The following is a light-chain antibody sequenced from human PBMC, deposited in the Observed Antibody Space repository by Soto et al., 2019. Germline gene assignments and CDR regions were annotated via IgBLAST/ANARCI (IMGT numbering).Light chain of an antibody. CDR1: SSDIGVYNY. V-gene: IGLV2-14*01. Sequence: QSALTQPASVSGSPRQSITFSCTGTSSDIGVYNYVSWYQQHPGKAPKLMIYEVNNRPSGVSNRFSGSKSGNTASLTISGLQAEDEADYYCSSYTTSNTYVFGTGTKLTVL. CDR3: SSYTTSNTYV. CDR2: EVN. J-gene: IGLJ1*01.